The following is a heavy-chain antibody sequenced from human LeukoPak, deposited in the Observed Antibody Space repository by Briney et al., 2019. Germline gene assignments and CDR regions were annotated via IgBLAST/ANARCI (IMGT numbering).Heavy chain of an antibody. V-gene: IGHV4-4*07. CDR2: IYTSGST. CDR1: GGSISSYY. Sequence: SETLSLTCTVSGGSISSYYWSWIRQPAGKGLEWIGRIYTSGSTNYNPSLKSRVTMSVDTSKNQFSLKLSSVTAADTAGYYGARGITIFGVVDYWGQGTLVTVSS. J-gene: IGHJ4*02. D-gene: IGHD3-3*01. CDR3: ARGITIFGVVDY.